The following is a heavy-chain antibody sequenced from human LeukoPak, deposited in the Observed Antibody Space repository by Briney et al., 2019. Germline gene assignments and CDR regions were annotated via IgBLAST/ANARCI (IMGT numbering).Heavy chain of an antibody. Sequence: GGSLRLSCAASGFTFSSYEMNWVRQAPGKWLGWVSYISSSGSTIYYADSVKGRFTISRDNAKNSLYLQMNSLRAEDTAVYYCARDSLYLYDYGDDGDAFDIWGQGTMVTVSS. V-gene: IGHV3-48*03. CDR2: ISSSGSTI. CDR1: GFTFSSYE. J-gene: IGHJ3*02. D-gene: IGHD4-17*01. CDR3: ARDSLYLYDYGDDGDAFDI.